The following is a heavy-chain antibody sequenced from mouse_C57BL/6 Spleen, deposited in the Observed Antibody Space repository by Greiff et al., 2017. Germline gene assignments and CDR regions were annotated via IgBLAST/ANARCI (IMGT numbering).Heavy chain of an antibody. D-gene: IGHD2-3*01. Sequence: EVQLQQSGPGMVKPSQSLSLTCTVTGYSITSGYDWHWIRHFPGNKLEWMGYISYSGSTNYNPSLKSRISITHDTSKNHFFLKLNSVTTEDTATYYCARVGGYYYYAMDYWGQGTSVTVSS. CDR3: ARVGGYYYYAMDY. J-gene: IGHJ4*01. CDR2: ISYSGST. CDR1: GYSITSGYD. V-gene: IGHV3-1*01.